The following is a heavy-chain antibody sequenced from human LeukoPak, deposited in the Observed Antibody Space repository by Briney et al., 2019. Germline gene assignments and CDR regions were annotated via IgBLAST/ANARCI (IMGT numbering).Heavy chain of an antibody. CDR2: IFYSGST. V-gene: IGHV4-34*01. D-gene: IGHD6-6*01. Sequence: SGTLSLTCAVYGGSFSGYYWSWIRQPPGKGLEWIGNIFYSGSTYYSPSLRSRVTISLDTSRNQFSPQLGSVTAADTAVYYCARGYSSSSSSLYYYYMDVWGRGATVTVSS. J-gene: IGHJ6*03. CDR3: ARGYSSSSSSLYYYYMDV. CDR1: GGSFSGYY.